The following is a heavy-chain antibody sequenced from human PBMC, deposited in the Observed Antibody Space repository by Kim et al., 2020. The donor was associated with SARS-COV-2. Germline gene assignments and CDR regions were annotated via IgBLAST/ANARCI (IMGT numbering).Heavy chain of an antibody. CDR1: GYIFSTYG. J-gene: IGHJ4*02. CDR3: ASGAYVDVSFDY. CDR2: ISSRDGYA. Sequence: ASVKVSCKASGYIFSTYGFSWVRQAPGQGLELLGWISSRDGYAHYAQKVQGRVTMTTDTSTNTAYMELWSLRSDDTAMYYCASGAYVDVSFDYWGQGPLV. V-gene: IGHV1-18*04. D-gene: IGHD4-17*01.